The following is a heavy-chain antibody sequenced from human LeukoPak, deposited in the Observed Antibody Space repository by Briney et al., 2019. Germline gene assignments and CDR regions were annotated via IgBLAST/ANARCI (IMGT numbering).Heavy chain of an antibody. D-gene: IGHD4-17*01. CDR3: ARDKNDYDDQYHLDY. J-gene: IGHJ4*02. CDR1: GFTFSSYD. CDR2: IWYEGSHK. Sequence: PGGSLRLSCAASGFTFSSYDMHWVRQAPGKGLEWVALIWYEGSHKYHAENVKGRFTISRDNSKSALYLQMNSLRAEDTAVYYCARDKNDYDDQYHLDYWGQGALVTVSS. V-gene: IGHV3-33*04.